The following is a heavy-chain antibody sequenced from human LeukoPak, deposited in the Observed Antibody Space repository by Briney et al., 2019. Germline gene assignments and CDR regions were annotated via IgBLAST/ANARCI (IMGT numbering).Heavy chain of an antibody. CDR3: ARAGSSAYLIDY. Sequence: PSETLSLTCTVSGGSISSYYWSWIRQPPGKGLGWIGYIYYSGSTNYNPSLKSRVTISVDTSKNQFSLKLTSVTAADTAVYYCARAGSSAYLIDYWGQGTLVTVSS. V-gene: IGHV4-59*01. D-gene: IGHD3-22*01. J-gene: IGHJ4*02. CDR1: GGSISSYY. CDR2: IYYSGST.